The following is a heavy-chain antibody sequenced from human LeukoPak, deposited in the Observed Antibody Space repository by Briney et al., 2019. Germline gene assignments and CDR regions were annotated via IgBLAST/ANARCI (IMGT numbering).Heavy chain of an antibody. Sequence: PGGSLRLSCAASGFTFSSYAMSWVRQAPGKGLEWVSAISGSGGSTYYADSVKGRFTISRDNAKNSLYLQMNSLRAEGTAVYYCARSGYQLGYFDYWGQGTLATVSS. CDR2: ISGSGGST. CDR1: GFTFSSYA. J-gene: IGHJ4*02. V-gene: IGHV3-23*01. D-gene: IGHD2-2*01. CDR3: ARSGYQLGYFDY.